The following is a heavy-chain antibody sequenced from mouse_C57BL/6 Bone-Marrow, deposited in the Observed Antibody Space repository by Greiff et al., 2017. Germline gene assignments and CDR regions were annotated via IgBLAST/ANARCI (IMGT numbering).Heavy chain of an antibody. CDR1: GYTFTNYW. V-gene: IGHV1-63*01. J-gene: IGHJ4*01. CDR3: ARWDYGRLLMDY. Sequence: QVQLKQSGAELVRPGTSVKMSCKASGYTFTNYWIGWAKQRPGHGLEWIGDIYPGGGYTNYNEKFKGKATLTADKSSSTAYMQFSSLTSEDSAIYYGARWDYGRLLMDYWGQGTSVTVSS. D-gene: IGHD2-4*01. CDR2: IYPGGGYT.